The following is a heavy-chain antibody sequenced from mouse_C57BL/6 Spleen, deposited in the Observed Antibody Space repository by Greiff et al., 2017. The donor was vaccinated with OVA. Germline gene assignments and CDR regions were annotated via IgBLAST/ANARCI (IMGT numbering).Heavy chain of an antibody. CDR2: ISSGSSTI. V-gene: IGHV5-17*01. CDR3: ARRYDYDGWYFDV. J-gene: IGHJ1*03. D-gene: IGHD2-4*01. Sequence: EVKLVESGGGLVKPGGSLKLSCAASGFTFSDYGMHWVRQAPERGLEWVAYISSGSSTIYYADTVKGRFTISRDNAKNTLFLQMTSLRSEDTAMYYCARRYDYDGWYFDVWGTGTTVTVSS. CDR1: GFTFSDYG.